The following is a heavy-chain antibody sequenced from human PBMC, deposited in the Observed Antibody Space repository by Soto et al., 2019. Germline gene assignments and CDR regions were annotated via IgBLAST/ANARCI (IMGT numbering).Heavy chain of an antibody. CDR1: GGSISSYY. V-gene: IGHV4-59*01. CDR3: ARDLPFYGSGSYSMWFDP. CDR2: IYYSGST. Sequence: PSETLSLTCTVSGGSISSYYWSWIRQPPGKGLEWIGYIYYSGSTNYNPSLKSRVTISVDTSKNQFSLKLSSVTAADTAVYYCARDLPFYGSGSYSMWFDPWGQGTLVTVSS. D-gene: IGHD3-10*01. J-gene: IGHJ5*02.